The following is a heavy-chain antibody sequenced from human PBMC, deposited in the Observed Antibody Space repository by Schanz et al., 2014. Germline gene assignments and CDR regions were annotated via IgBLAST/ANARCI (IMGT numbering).Heavy chain of an antibody. CDR1: GFSFSTYA. CDR2: ISGRGDST. Sequence: EVQLVESGGGLAQPGGSLRLSCAASGFSFSTYAMNWVRQAPGKGLEWVSLISGRGDSTHYADSVKGRLTISRDNSRKTLSLQMNSLRAEDTAVYYCARRGVDGLDVWGQGTTVSVSS. CDR3: ARRGVDGLDV. V-gene: IGHV3-23*04. J-gene: IGHJ6*02. D-gene: IGHD3-10*01.